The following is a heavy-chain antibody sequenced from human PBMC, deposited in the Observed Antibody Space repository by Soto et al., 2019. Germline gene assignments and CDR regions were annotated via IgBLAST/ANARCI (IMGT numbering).Heavy chain of an antibody. CDR1: GGTFSSYA. V-gene: IGHV1-69*13. CDR3: ASGPGRFGENYYYYSMDV. J-gene: IGHJ6*02. CDR2: IIPIFGTA. D-gene: IGHD3-10*01. Sequence: SVKVSCKASGGTFSSYAISWVRQAPGQGLEWMGGIIPIFGTANYAQKFQGRVTITADESTSTAYMELSSLRSEDTAVYYCASGPGRFGENYYYYSMDVWGQGTTVTVSS.